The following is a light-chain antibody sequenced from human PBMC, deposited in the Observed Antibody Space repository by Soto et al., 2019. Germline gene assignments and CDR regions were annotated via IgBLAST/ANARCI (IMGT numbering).Light chain of an antibody. J-gene: IGLJ1*01. Sequence: QSALTQPASVSGSPGQSITISCTGTSSDVGDYNYVSWYQQHPGKAPKLMIYDVSNRPSGVSNRFSGSKSGNTASLTISGLQAEDEADYYCSSYTSGNTLLVFGTGTKLTVL. CDR2: DVS. CDR1: SSDVGDYNY. CDR3: SSYTSGNTLLV. V-gene: IGLV2-14*01.